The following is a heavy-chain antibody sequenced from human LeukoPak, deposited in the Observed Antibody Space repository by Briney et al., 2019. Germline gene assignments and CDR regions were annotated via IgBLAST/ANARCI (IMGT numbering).Heavy chain of an antibody. CDR1: GGSISSGGYY. V-gene: IGHV4-31*03. CDR3: ASHSTYSYYGTDV. CDR2: IYYSGST. Sequence: VKPSQTLSLTCTVSGGSISSGGYYCSWIRRHPGKGLEWIGYIYYSGSTYYNPSLKSRVTISVDTSKNQFSLKLSSVTAADTAVYYCASHSTYSYYGTDVWGQGTTVTVSS. J-gene: IGHJ6*02. D-gene: IGHD5/OR15-5a*01.